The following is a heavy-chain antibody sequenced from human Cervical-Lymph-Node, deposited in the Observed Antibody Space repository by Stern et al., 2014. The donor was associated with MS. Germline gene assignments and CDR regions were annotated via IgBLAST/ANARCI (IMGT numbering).Heavy chain of an antibody. Sequence: EVQLVESGGGLVQPGRSLRLSCAASGFTFDDFAMHWVRQAPGKGLEWVPRISWNSDPIGYADSVKGRFTVSRDNAKNSLHLQMNSLRAEDTAFYYCARAFGTSSGFHYDLWGQGTLVTVSS. V-gene: IGHV3-9*01. CDR1: GFTFDDFA. CDR2: ISWNSDPI. J-gene: IGHJ5*02. D-gene: IGHD6-6*01. CDR3: ARAFGTSSGFHYDL.